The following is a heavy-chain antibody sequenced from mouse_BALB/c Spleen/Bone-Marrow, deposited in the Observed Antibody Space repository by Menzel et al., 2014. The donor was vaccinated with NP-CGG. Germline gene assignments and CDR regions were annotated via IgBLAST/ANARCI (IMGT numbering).Heavy chain of an antibody. Sequence: QVQLQQSGAELMKPGASVKISCKATGYTFSSYWIEWVKQRPGHGLEWIGEILPGSGSTNYNEKFKGKATFTADTSSSTAYMQLSSPTSEDSAVYYCTRWLPYAMDYWGQGTSVTVSS. CDR3: TRWLPYAMDY. D-gene: IGHD2-2*01. CDR2: ILPGSGST. J-gene: IGHJ4*01. CDR1: GYTFSSYW. V-gene: IGHV1-9*01.